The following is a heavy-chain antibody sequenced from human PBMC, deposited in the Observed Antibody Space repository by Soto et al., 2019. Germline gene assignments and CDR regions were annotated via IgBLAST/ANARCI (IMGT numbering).Heavy chain of an antibody. CDR1: GYTFTSYD. CDR3: ARAGDIVLVPAASNCFDP. CDR2: MNPNSGNT. J-gene: IGHJ5*02. Sequence: ASVKVSCKASGYTFTSYDINWVRQATGQGLEWMGWMNPNSGNTGYAQKFQGRVTMTRNTSISTAYMELSSLRSEDTAVYYCARAGDIVLVPAASNCFDPWGQGTLVTVSS. V-gene: IGHV1-8*01. D-gene: IGHD2-2*01.